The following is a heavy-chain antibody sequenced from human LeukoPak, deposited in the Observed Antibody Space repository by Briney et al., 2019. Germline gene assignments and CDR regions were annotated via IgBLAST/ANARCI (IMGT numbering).Heavy chain of an antibody. CDR1: AATFSSYT. V-gene: IGHV1-69*10. D-gene: IGHD1-26*01. J-gene: IGHJ6*02. Sequence: GASVKVSCKSAAATFSSYTISWVRQAPGQGLEWMGGIIPILGIANYAHKYQGRVTITADKSTSKAYMELSSLRSEDTAVYYCARERLELRGDYYYYYGTDVWGQGTTVTVSS. CDR2: IIPILGIA. CDR3: ARERLELRGDYYYYYGTDV.